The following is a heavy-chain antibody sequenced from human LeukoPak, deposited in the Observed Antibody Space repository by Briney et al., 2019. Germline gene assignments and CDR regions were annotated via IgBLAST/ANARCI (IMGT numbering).Heavy chain of an antibody. Sequence: PGGSLRLSCAASGFIFSDFSMNWLRQAPGKGLEWVSYISGSSDTIYYADSVKGRFTTSRDNAENSLYLQVNSLRDEDTAVYFCARAPPNYYDSNGYYSPYDYWGQGTLVTVSS. CDR2: ISGSSDTI. D-gene: IGHD3-22*01. CDR3: ARAPPNYYDSNGYYSPYDY. V-gene: IGHV3-48*02. CDR1: GFIFSDFS. J-gene: IGHJ4*02.